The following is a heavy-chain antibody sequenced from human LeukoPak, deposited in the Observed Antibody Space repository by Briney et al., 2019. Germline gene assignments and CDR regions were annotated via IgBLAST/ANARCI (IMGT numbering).Heavy chain of an antibody. CDR1: GGSMNDHD. CDR3: VRHIRGQQLANYYYYYGMDV. V-gene: IGHV4-59*08. CDR2: IYYSGST. J-gene: IGHJ6*02. Sequence: PSETLSLTCTVSGGSMNDHDWTWIRQPPGKGLEWIGYIYYSGSTNYNPSLKSRVTISVDTSKNQFSLKLSSVTAADTAVYYCVRHIRGQQLANYYYYYGMDVWGQGTTVTVSS. D-gene: IGHD6-13*01.